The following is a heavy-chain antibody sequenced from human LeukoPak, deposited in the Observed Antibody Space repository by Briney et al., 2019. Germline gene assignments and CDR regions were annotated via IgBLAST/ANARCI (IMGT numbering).Heavy chain of an antibody. J-gene: IGHJ6*02. CDR2: ISGSGGST. D-gene: IGHD3-22*01. CDR3: AKDSHDSTYYYYGMDV. Sequence: GGSLRLSCAASGFTFSSYAMSWVRQAPGKGLEWVSAISGSGGSTYYADSVKGQFTISRDNSKNTLYLQMNSLRAEDTAVYYCAKDSHDSTYYYYGMDVWGQGTTVTVSS. CDR1: GFTFSSYA. V-gene: IGHV3-23*01.